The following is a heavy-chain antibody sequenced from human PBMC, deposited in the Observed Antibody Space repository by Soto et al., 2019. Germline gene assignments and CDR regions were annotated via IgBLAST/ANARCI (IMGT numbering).Heavy chain of an antibody. V-gene: IGHV1-69*13. D-gene: IGHD3-22*01. J-gene: IGHJ5*02. Sequence: ASVKVSCKASGGTFSSYAISWVRQAPGQGLEWMGGIIPIFGTANYAQKFQGRVTITADESTSTAYMELSSLRSEDTAVYYCARLHRGTMIVVRRPQNYNWFDPWGQGTLVTVSS. CDR3: ARLHRGTMIVVRRPQNYNWFDP. CDR2: IIPIFGTA. CDR1: GGTFSSYA.